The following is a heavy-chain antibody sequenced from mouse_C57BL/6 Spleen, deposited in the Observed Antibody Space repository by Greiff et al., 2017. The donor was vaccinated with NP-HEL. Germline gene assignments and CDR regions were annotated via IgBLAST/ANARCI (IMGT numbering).Heavy chain of an antibody. Sequence: QVQLQQPGAELVMPGASVKLSCKASGYTFTSYWMHWVKQRPGQGLEWIGEIDPSDSYTNYNQKFKGKSTLTVDKSSSTAYMQLSSLTSEDSAVYYCARSGYYGSSAEYYFDYWGQGTTLTVSS. CDR3: ARSGYYGSSAEYYFDY. D-gene: IGHD1-1*01. CDR2: IDPSDSYT. CDR1: GYTFTSYW. V-gene: IGHV1-69*01. J-gene: IGHJ2*01.